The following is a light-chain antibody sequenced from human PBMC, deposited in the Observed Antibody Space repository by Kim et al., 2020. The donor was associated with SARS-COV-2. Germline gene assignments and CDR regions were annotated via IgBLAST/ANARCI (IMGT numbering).Light chain of an antibody. J-gene: IGKJ4*01. CDR2: GAS. CDR1: QSVSNNY. Sequence: EIVLTQSPGTLSLSPGERATLSCRASQSVSNNYLAWYQQKPGQAPRLLIYGASSRATGIPDRFSGSGSGTDFTLTVSKLEPEDFAVYYCQQYGSSSLTFGGAYLTFGGGTKVDIK. CDR3: QQYGSSSLTFGGAYLT. V-gene: IGKV3-20*01.